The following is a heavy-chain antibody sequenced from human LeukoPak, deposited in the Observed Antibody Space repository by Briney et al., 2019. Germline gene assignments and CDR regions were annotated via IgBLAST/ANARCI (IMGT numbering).Heavy chain of an antibody. V-gene: IGHV3-74*01. Sequence: GGSLRLSCAASGFSFSSYWMHWVRQAPGKGLVWVSRVNSDGSTTNYAESVKGRITISRDNAKNTLYLQMNSLRAEDTALYYCAIRSAAKGAFDLWGQGTMVTVSS. J-gene: IGHJ3*01. CDR2: VNSDGSTT. CDR3: AIRSAAKGAFDL. D-gene: IGHD4-17*01. CDR1: GFSFSSYW.